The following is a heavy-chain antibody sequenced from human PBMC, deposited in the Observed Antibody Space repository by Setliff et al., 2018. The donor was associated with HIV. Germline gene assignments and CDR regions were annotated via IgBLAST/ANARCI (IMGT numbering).Heavy chain of an antibody. Sequence: RASVKVSCKASGGTFSSYAISWVRQAPGQGLEWMGRIIPIFGTANYAQKFQGKVTMTEDKSTDTAYMELSSLRSEDSAVYYCAAEKAFYYGGYSRGAPLDYWGQGTLVTVSS. CDR2: IIPIFGTA. CDR1: GGTFSSYA. J-gene: IGHJ4*02. D-gene: IGHD3-22*01. CDR3: AAEKAFYYGGYSRGAPLDY. V-gene: IGHV1-69*06.